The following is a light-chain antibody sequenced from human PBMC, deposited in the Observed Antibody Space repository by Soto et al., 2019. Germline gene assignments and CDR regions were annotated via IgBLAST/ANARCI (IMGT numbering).Light chain of an antibody. CDR1: QTINNN. J-gene: IGKJ1*01. CDR3: QQYDKWPWT. V-gene: IGKV3-15*01. Sequence: DIVMTQSPATLSMSPGERATLSCRASQTINNNLAWNQQKPGQAPRLLIYGASTRATGIPDRFSGSGSGTEFTLTISSLQSEDFAVYYWQQYDKWPWTCGQGTKVEIK. CDR2: GAS.